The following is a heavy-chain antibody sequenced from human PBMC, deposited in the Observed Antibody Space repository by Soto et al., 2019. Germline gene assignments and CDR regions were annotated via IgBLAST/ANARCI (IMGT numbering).Heavy chain of an antibody. D-gene: IGHD3-10*01. J-gene: IGHJ6*02. CDR1: GFTFSSYA. CDR3: VRPLPSGQTHARDV. Sequence: GGSLRLSCAASGFTFSSYAMHWVRQAPGKGLEWASVIYNDGTTYYSQSVEGRFTISRDTSKNTLYLQMGRLRDEDTAVYYCVRPLPSGQTHARDVWGQGTTVTVSS. CDR2: IYNDGTT. V-gene: IGHV3-53*01.